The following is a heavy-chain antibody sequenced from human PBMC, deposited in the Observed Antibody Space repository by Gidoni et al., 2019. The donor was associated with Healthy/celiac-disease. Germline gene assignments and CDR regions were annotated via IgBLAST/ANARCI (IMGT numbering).Heavy chain of an antibody. CDR1: GFTFSSYA. Sequence: QVQLVESGGGVVQPGRSLRLSCAASGFTFSSYAMHWVRQAPGKGMECVAVISYYGSNKYYADSVKGRFTISRDNSKNTLYLQMNSLRAEDTAVYYCARARVLAIDYWGQGTLVTVSS. CDR3: ARARVLAIDY. J-gene: IGHJ4*02. V-gene: IGHV3-30-3*01. CDR2: ISYYGSNK.